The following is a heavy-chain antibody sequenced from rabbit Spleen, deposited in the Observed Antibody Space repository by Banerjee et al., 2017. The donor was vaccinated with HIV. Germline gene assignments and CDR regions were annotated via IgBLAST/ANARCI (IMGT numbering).Heavy chain of an antibody. CDR3: VRKASTYYYSGAL. CDR2: IYTGSSGST. Sequence: QEQLVESGGGLVQPGGSLTLTCTASGFSFSSRYYMCWVRQAPGKGLEWIACIYTGSSGSTYYASWAKGRFTISKTSSTTVTLQMTSLTAADTATYFCVRKASTYYYSGALWGPGTLVTVS. J-gene: IGHJ4*01. CDR1: GFSFSSRYY. D-gene: IGHD4-1*01. V-gene: IGHV1S45*01.